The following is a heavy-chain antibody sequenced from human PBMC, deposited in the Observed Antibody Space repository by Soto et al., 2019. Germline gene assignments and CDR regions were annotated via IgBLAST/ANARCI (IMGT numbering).Heavy chain of an antibody. CDR2: IWYDGSNK. Sequence: PGGSLRLSCAASGFTFSSYGMHWVRQAPGKGLEWVAVIWYDGSNKYYADSVKGRFTISRDNSKNTLYLQMNSLRAEDTAVYYCARSQEDYYDSSGYPPYYYYGMDVWGQGNTVTVS. CDR3: ARSQEDYYDSSGYPPYYYYGMDV. J-gene: IGHJ6*02. V-gene: IGHV3-33*01. CDR1: GFTFSSYG. D-gene: IGHD3-22*01.